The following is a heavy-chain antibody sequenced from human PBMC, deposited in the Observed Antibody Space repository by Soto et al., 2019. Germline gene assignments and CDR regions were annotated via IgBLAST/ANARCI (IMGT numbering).Heavy chain of an antibody. J-gene: IGHJ4*02. CDR1: GGSISSYY. CDR3: ARLTWQDHGYYFDY. CDR2: IYYSGST. D-gene: IGHD3-16*01. Sequence: SETLSLTCTVSGGSISSYYWSWIRQPPGKGLEWIGYIYYSGSTNYNPSLKSRVTISVDTSKNQFSLKLSSVTAADTAVYYRARLTWQDHGYYFDYWGQGTLVTVSS. V-gene: IGHV4-59*08.